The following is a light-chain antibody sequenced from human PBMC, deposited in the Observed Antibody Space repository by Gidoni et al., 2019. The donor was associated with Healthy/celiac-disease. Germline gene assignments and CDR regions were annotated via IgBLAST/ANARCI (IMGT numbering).Light chain of an antibody. V-gene: IGKV1-39*01. Sequence: DIQMTQSPSSLSASVGDRVTITCRASQSISSYLNWYQQKPGKAPKLLIYAASSLQSGVPSRFSGRGSGTDFTLTISSLQPEDFATYYCQQSYSTPQTFAQGTKVEIK. CDR3: QQSYSTPQT. CDR2: AAS. J-gene: IGKJ1*01. CDR1: QSISSY.